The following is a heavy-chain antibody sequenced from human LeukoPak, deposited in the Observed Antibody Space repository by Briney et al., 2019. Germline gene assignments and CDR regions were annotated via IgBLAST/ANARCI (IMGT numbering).Heavy chain of an antibody. J-gene: IGHJ4*02. CDR1: GFPLSSNP. CDR2: LSYDGSNK. D-gene: IGHD3-10*01. Sequence: GGPLSPPCPPPGFPLSSNPMHWFRKPPGKGLDWVAVLSYDGSNKYYADSVKGRFTISRDNSKNTLYLQMNSLRAEDTAVYYCAKGDLWFGELFAGQFDYWGQGTLVTVSS. V-gene: IGHV3-30*04. CDR3: AKGDLWFGELFAGQFDY.